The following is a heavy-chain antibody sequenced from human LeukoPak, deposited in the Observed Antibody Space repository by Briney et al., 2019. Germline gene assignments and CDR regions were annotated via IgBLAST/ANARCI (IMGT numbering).Heavy chain of an antibody. D-gene: IGHD6-13*01. CDR2: IIPIFGIA. CDR1: GGTFSSNA. CDR3: ARGILAAAGINWFDP. Sequence: GASVKVSCKASGGTFSSNAISWVRQAPGQGLDWMGGIIPIFGIANYAQKFQDRVTITADKSTSTAYMELSSLRSEDTAVYYCARGILAAAGINWFDPWGQGTLVTVSS. J-gene: IGHJ5*02. V-gene: IGHV1-69*17.